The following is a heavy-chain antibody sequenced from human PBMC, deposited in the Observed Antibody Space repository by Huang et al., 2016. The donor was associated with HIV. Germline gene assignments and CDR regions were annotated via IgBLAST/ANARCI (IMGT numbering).Heavy chain of an antibody. CDR3: VRDQGRLAVGGIDNWFDP. Sequence: QVRLQESGPGLVKPSETLSLSCTVSGDSVSSHYWGWIRHPPGKGLEWIGTVYDSWTTKYNPRLKSRITRSGDTSKNGFSLNITSVSAADTAMYFCVRDQGRLAVGGIDNWFDPWGQGALVTVSS. V-gene: IGHV4-59*02. J-gene: IGHJ5*02. CDR1: GDSVSSHY. D-gene: IGHD6-19*01. CDR2: VYDSWTT.